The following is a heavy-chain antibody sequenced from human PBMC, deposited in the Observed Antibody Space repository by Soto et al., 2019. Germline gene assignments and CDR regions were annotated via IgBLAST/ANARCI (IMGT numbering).Heavy chain of an antibody. CDR3: ARDSDPITIFGAYYYYYYMDV. D-gene: IGHD3-3*01. Sequence: GGSLRLSCAASGFTVSSNYMSWVRQAPGKGLEWVSVIYSGGSTYYADSVKGRFTISRDNSKKTLYLQMNSLRAEDTAVYYCARDSDPITIFGAYYYYYYMDVWGKGTTVTVSS. CDR2: IYSGGST. V-gene: IGHV3-66*01. J-gene: IGHJ6*03. CDR1: GFTVSSNY.